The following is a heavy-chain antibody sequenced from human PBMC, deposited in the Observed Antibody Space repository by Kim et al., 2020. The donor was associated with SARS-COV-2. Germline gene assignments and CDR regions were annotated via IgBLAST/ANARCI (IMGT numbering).Heavy chain of an antibody. V-gene: IGHV1-24*01. J-gene: IGHJ4*02. CDR3: ATDLSSTWSPFDY. D-gene: IGHD6-13*01. Sequence: IYAKKFQDRVTMTEDTSTDTAYMELSSLRSEDTAVYYCATDLSSTWSPFDYWGQATLVTVSS.